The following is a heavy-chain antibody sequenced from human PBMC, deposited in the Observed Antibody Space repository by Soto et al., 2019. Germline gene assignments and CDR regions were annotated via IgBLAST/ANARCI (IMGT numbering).Heavy chain of an antibody. D-gene: IGHD5-12*01. CDR2: IYWDDDK. J-gene: IGHJ4*02. V-gene: IGHV2-5*02. CDR3: AHRLSSGYDDY. CDR1: GFSLSTTGVG. Sequence: SGPTLVNPTQTLTLTCTFSGFSLSTTGVGVGWIRQPPGKALEWLALIYWDDDKRYSPSLKRRLTITKDTSKNQVVLTMTNMDPVDTGTYYCAHRLSSGYDDYWGQGTLVTVSS.